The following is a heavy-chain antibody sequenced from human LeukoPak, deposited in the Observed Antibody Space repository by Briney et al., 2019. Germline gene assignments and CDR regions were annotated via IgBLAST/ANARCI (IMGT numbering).Heavy chain of an antibody. Sequence: GGSLRLSCAASGFTFSSYWMHWVRQAPGKGLVWVSRINPDGGSTNYADSVKGRFTISRDNAKNTLYLQMNSLRAEDTAVYYCATDRSSIAARPHWGQGTLVTVSS. V-gene: IGHV3-74*01. CDR1: GFTFSSYW. CDR2: INPDGGST. J-gene: IGHJ4*02. CDR3: ATDRSSIAARPH. D-gene: IGHD6-6*01.